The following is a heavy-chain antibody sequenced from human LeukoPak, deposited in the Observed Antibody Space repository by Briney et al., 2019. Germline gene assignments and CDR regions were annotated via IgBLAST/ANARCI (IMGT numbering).Heavy chain of an antibody. CDR1: GFTFSSYAMH. J-gene: IGHJ4*02. Sequence: SGSLRLSCAASGFTFSSYAMHWVRQPPGKGLEWIGSIYYSGSPYYNPSLKSRVTISVDTSKNQLSLRLSSVTAADTAVYYCARHWSWYVDYWGQGTLVTVSS. CDR3: ARHWSWYVDY. D-gene: IGHD6-13*01. CDR2: IYYSGSP. V-gene: IGHV4-39*01.